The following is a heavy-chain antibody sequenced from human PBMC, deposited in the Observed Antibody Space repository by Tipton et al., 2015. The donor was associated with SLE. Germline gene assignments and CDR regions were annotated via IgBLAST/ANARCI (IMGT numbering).Heavy chain of an antibody. D-gene: IGHD3-3*01. CDR2: IWYDGSNQ. CDR3: ARARGAFTIFGVLDN. CDR1: GFTFSSYG. J-gene: IGHJ4*02. Sequence: SLRLSCAASGFTFSSYGMHWVRQAPGKGLEWVAVIWYDGSNQYYADSVRGRFTISRDNSRDTLYLQMNSLRTEDTAVYYCARARGAFTIFGVLDNWGQGTLVTVSS. V-gene: IGHV3-33*08.